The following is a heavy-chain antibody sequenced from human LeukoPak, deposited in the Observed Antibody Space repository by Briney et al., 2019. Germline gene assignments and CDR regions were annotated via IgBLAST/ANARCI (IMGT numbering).Heavy chain of an antibody. J-gene: IGHJ3*02. CDR3: ARDKTGPHSHDAFDI. V-gene: IGHV3-66*01. Sequence: PGGSLRLSCAASGFTVSSNYMSWVRQAPGKGLGWVSVIYSGGSTYYADSVKGRFTISRDNSKNTLYLQMNSLRAEDTAVYYCARDKTGPHSHDAFDIWGQGTMVTVSS. CDR1: GFTVSSNY. CDR2: IYSGGST.